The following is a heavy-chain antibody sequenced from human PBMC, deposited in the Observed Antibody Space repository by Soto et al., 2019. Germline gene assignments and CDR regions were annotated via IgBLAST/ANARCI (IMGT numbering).Heavy chain of an antibody. J-gene: IGHJ4*02. Sequence: DTLSLTYDVSGSSITTYYWSSFRQAPGKGLEWIGNVYHTGSTYYNSSLKSRVTISVDRSKNQFSLNMNSVTAADTDVYSCARIVTVSLYFWAPGTLVTVSS. CDR2: VYHTGST. CDR3: ARIVTVSLYF. CDR1: GSSITTYY. V-gene: IGHV4-59*07. D-gene: IGHD4-17*01.